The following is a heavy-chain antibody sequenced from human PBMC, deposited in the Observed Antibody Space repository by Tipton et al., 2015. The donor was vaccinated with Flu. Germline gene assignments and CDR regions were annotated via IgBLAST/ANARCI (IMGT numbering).Heavy chain of an antibody. CDR1: EDHMSNFY. CDR3: VREDGTIDY. CDR2: IHTNGKT. D-gene: IGHD1-1*01. J-gene: IGHJ4*02. V-gene: IGHV4-4*07. Sequence: TLSLTCSVSEDHMSNFYWSWVRQPAGEGLEWIGRIHTNGKTDYNPSLKSRVAMSIATSMKQFSLHVTSVTAADTAVYYCVREDGTIDYWCQGRMVTVSS.